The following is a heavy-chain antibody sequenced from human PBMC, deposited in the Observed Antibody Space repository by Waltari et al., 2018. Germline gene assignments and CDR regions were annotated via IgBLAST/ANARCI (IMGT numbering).Heavy chain of an antibody. D-gene: IGHD4-17*01. J-gene: IGHJ4*02. CDR3: ARDEATVTSTLDY. V-gene: IGHV3-30-3*01. Sequence: QVQLVESGGGVVQPGRSLRLSWAASGFTFSSYAMTWVRQAPGKVLEWVAVISYDGSNKYYADSVKGRFTISRDNSKNTLYLQMNSLRAEDTAVYYCARDEATVTSTLDYWGQGTLVTVSS. CDR1: GFTFSSYA. CDR2: ISYDGSNK.